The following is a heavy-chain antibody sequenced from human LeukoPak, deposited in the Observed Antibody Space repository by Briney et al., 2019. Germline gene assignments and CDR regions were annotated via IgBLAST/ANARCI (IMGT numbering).Heavy chain of an antibody. Sequence: GGSLRLSCAASGFTFSSYWMHWVRQAPGKGLVWVSRINSDGSSTSYADSVKGRFTISRDNAKNSLYLQMNSLRAGDTAVYYCAREGGSSRSLENWGQGTLVTVSS. V-gene: IGHV3-74*01. CDR3: AREGGSSRSLEN. CDR1: GFTFSSYW. D-gene: IGHD1-26*01. CDR2: INSDGSST. J-gene: IGHJ4*02.